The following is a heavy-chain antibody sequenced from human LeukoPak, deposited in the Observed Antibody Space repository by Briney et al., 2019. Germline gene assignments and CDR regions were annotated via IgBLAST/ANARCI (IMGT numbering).Heavy chain of an antibody. CDR3: ARPSAAVHLGAFDI. CDR2: IHTSGSR. D-gene: IGHD3-3*01. J-gene: IGHJ3*02. CDR1: GGSLSTHY. V-gene: IGHV4-4*09. Sequence: SETLSLTCSVSGGSLSTHYWGWIRQPPGKGLERIGYIHTSGSRNQTPSLKRRVTISLDTSRNEYSLRLSSVTAADTAVYYCARPSAAVHLGAFDIWGQGTIVTVSS.